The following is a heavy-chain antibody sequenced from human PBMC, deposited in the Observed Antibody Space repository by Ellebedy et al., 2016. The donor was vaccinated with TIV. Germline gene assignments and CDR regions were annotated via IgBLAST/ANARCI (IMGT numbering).Heavy chain of an antibody. CDR1: GITVSDYF. CDR3: ARDPGGGGDYGDNWFDP. J-gene: IGHJ5*02. CDR2: LYKDGKS. V-gene: IGHV3-66*01. Sequence: GGSLRLSCEASGITVSDYFMNRVRQAPGKGLEWVSVLYKDGKSNYTDSVNGRFTVSRDNSKNTLYLQMDSLRAEDTAVYYCARDPGGGGDYGDNWFDPWGRGTVVTVSS. D-gene: IGHD4-17*01.